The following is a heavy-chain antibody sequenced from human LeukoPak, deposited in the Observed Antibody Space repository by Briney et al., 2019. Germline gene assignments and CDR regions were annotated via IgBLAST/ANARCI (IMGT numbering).Heavy chain of an antibody. CDR2: INPNSGGT. J-gene: IGHJ6*03. V-gene: IGHV1-2*02. D-gene: IGHD6-13*01. CDR3: ARVAAAGTGYYYYYMDV. CDR1: GYTFTGYY. Sequence: GASVKVSCKASGYTFTGYYMHWVRQAPGQGLEWMGWINPNSGGTNYAQKFQGRVTMTRDTSTSTAYMELSRLRSDDTAVYYCARVAAAGTGYYYYYMDVWGKGTTVTVSS.